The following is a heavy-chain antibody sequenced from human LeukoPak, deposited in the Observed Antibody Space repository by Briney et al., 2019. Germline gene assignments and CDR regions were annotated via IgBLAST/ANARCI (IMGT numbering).Heavy chain of an antibody. CDR3: ATPIVEVPAAPENYMDV. D-gene: IGHD2-2*01. CDR1: GFTFSSYA. Sequence: GGSLRLSCAASGFTFSSYAMHWVRQAPGKGLEWVAVISYDGSNKYYADSVKGRFTISRDNSKNTLYLQMNSLRAEDTAVYYCATPIVEVPAAPENYMDVWGKGTTVTVSS. CDR2: ISYDGSNK. V-gene: IGHV3-30-3*01. J-gene: IGHJ6*03.